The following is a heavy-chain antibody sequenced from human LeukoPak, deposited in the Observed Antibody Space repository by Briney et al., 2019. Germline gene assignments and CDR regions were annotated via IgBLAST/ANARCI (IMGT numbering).Heavy chain of an antibody. Sequence: GGSLRLSCAASGFTFRTYAMSWVRQAPGKGLEWVSAISESGGSTYYADSVKGRFTISRDNSKNTLYLQMNSLRAEDTAVYYCAKEWSRVGRVTYYFDYWGQGTLVTVSS. CDR1: GFTFRTYA. V-gene: IGHV3-23*01. J-gene: IGHJ4*02. CDR3: AKEWSRVGRVTYYFDY. D-gene: IGHD4-23*01. CDR2: ISESGGST.